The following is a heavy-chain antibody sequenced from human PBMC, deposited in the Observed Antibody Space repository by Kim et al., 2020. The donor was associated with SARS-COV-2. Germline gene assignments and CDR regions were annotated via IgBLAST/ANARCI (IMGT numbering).Heavy chain of an antibody. V-gene: IGHV1-18*01. Sequence: NYAQKLQGRVTMTTDTSTRTAYMELRSLRSDDTAVYYCARVGSSSRPFDYWGQGTLVTVSS. D-gene: IGHD6-13*01. J-gene: IGHJ4*02. CDR3: ARVGSSSRPFDY.